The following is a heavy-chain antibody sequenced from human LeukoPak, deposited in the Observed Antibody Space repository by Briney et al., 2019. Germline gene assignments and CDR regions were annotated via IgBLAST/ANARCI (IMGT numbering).Heavy chain of an antibody. J-gene: IGHJ4*02. Sequence: DSAKVSCKASGYSFTSYKMHWVRQAAGQGPEWMGILSPGDGVTRYAQNFQGRVTMTRDTSTSTVYMELTSLTSEDTAVYYCAKDNTMYSSDYWGQGTLVTVSS. CDR3: AKDNTMYSSDY. CDR1: GYSFTSYK. V-gene: IGHV1-46*01. CDR2: LSPGDGVT.